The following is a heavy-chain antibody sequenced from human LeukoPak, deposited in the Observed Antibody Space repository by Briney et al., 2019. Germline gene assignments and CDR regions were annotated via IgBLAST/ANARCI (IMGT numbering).Heavy chain of an antibody. J-gene: IGHJ5*02. CDR3: ARDRKVRQFLEWPLEGFDP. Sequence: SVKVSCKASGGTFSSYAISWVRQAPGQGLEWMGGIIPIFGTANYAQKFQGRVTITADESTSTAYMELSSLRSEDAAVYYCARDRKVRQFLEWPLEGFDPWGQGTLVPVSS. V-gene: IGHV1-69*13. CDR1: GGTFSSYA. CDR2: IIPIFGTA. D-gene: IGHD3-3*01.